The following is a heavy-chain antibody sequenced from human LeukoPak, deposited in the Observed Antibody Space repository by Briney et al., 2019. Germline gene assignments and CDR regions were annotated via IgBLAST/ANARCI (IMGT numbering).Heavy chain of an antibody. CDR1: GYTFTGYY. CDR2: INPNSGGT. Sequence: GASVKVSCKASGYTFTGYYMHWVRQAPGQGLEWMGWINPNSGGTNYAQKFQGRVTMTRDTSISTAYMELSRLRSDDTAVYYCARSDIVVVVVGANWFDPWGQGTLVTVSS. CDR3: ARSDIVVVVVGANWFDP. V-gene: IGHV1-2*02. D-gene: IGHD2-15*01. J-gene: IGHJ5*02.